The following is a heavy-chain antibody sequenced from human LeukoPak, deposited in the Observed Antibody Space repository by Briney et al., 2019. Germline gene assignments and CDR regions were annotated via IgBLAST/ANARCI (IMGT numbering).Heavy chain of an antibody. J-gene: IGHJ4*02. V-gene: IGHV3-74*01. D-gene: IGHD6-19*01. Sequence: GGSLRLSCVASGFSFRNYWMYWVRQAPGKGLVWVSHINTDGTSTNYADSVKGRFIVSRDNAKKTLYLQMNTLRVEDTAVYYCARDLWLGDYWGQGTLVTVSS. CDR2: INTDGTST. CDR1: GFSFRNYW. CDR3: ARDLWLGDY.